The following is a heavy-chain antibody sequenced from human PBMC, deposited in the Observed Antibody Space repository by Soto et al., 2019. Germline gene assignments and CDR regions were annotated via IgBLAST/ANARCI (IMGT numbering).Heavy chain of an antibody. V-gene: IGHV4-30-4*01. Sequence: SETLSLTCTVSGGSISSGDYWSWIRQPPGEGLEWIGYIYHSGGPYYNPSLNSRATMSVDTSRNQFSLKLSSVSAADTAVYYCARTKYYYDSTAYIFDYWGQGALVTVSS. D-gene: IGHD3-22*01. J-gene: IGHJ4*02. CDR1: GGSISSGDY. CDR3: ARTKYYYDSTAYIFDY. CDR2: IYHSGGP.